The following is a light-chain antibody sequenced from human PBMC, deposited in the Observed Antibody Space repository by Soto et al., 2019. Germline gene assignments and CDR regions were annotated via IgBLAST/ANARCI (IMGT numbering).Light chain of an antibody. J-gene: IGLJ1*01. CDR3: IPYTGRQSYL. CDR2: AVS. Sequence: QSVLTQPASVSGSPGQSITISCSGTSSDIGSYDHVAWYQQFPGKSPKLIIYAVSDRPSGVSDRFSGSKSGISASLTISGLQTEDEADYYCIPYTGRQSYLFGTGTKVTVL. CDR1: SSDIGSYDH. V-gene: IGLV2-14*03.